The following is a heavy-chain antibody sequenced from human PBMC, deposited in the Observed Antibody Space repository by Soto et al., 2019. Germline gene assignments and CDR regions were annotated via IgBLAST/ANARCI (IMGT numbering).Heavy chain of an antibody. Sequence: QVQLQESGPGLVKPSETLSLTCTVSGGSISSYYWSWIRQSPGKGLEWIGYIHYSGSTNYNPSLKSRVPMSIDTSRNRFSLKLSSVTAADTAVYYCARSIDNSGYYFSNCWGQGTLVTVSS. D-gene: IGHD3-22*01. CDR1: GGSISSYY. V-gene: IGHV4-59*01. CDR3: ARSIDNSGYYFSNC. J-gene: IGHJ4*02. CDR2: IHYSGST.